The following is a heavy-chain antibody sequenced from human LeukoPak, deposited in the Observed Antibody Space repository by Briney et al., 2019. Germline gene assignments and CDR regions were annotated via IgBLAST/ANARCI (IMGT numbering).Heavy chain of an antibody. CDR2: INPSVGST. CDR3: ARGSVVVAATLSFDP. D-gene: IGHD2-15*01. Sequence: ASVKVFCKASVWTFTSYYMHWVRQAPGQGLEWMGIINPSVGSTSYAQKFQGRVTMTRDTSTSTLYMELSSLRSEDTAVYYCARGSVVVAATLSFDPWGQGTLVTVSS. J-gene: IGHJ5*02. V-gene: IGHV1-46*01. CDR1: VWTFTSYY.